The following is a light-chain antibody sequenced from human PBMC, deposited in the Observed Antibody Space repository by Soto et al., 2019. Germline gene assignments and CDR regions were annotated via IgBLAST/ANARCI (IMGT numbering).Light chain of an antibody. CDR1: SSDVGAYNY. Sequence: QSALTQPASVSGSPGQSITISCAGTSSDVGAYNYVAWYQQHPGKAPKLIVYDVTNRPSGVSNRFSGSKSGTTASLTISCLQAEDEADYYCSVFISISTPFVFGSRTKVTVL. V-gene: IGLV2-14*01. J-gene: IGLJ1*01. CDR2: DVT. CDR3: SVFISISTPFV.